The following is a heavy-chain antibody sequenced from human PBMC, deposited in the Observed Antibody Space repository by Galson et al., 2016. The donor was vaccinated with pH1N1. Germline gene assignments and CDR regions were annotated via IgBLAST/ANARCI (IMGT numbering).Heavy chain of an antibody. J-gene: IGHJ4*02. Sequence: QSGAEVKKAGESLKISCKGSGYTFTTYWIAWVRQMPGKGLEWMGIVYPPDSDTRYSPSFEGQVTISADKSISTAYLQWSSLKASDTAVYYCAGLIGGGYNIRGFDYWGQGTQVTVSS. CDR2: VYPPDSDT. CDR3: AGLIGGGYNIRGFDY. V-gene: IGHV5-51*03. CDR1: GYTFTTYW. D-gene: IGHD5-24*01.